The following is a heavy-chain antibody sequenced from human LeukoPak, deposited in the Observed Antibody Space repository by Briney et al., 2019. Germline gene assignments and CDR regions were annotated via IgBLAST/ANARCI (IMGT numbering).Heavy chain of an antibody. CDR2: ISSSSSTI. D-gene: IGHD4-17*01. V-gene: IGHV3-48*01. CDR3: ARDVYGDSYYYYYYGMDV. J-gene: IGHJ6*02. Sequence: PRGSLRLSCAASGFTFSSYSMNWVRQAPGKGLEWVSYISSSSSTIYYADSVKGRFTISRDNAKNSLYLQMNSLRAEDTAVYYCARDVYGDSYYYYYYGMDVWGQGTTVTVSS. CDR1: GFTFSSYS.